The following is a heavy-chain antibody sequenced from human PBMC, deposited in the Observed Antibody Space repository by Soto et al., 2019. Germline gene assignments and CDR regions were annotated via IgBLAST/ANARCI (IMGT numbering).Heavy chain of an antibody. Sequence: GGSLRLSCAASGFTVSSNYMSWVRQAPGKGLEWVSVIYSGGSTYYADSVKGRFTISRDNSKNTLYLQMNSLRAEDTAVYYCAIDHRIAAADYWGQGTLVTVSS. CDR1: GFTVSSNY. D-gene: IGHD6-13*01. J-gene: IGHJ4*02. V-gene: IGHV3-66*02. CDR2: IYSGGST. CDR3: AIDHRIAAADY.